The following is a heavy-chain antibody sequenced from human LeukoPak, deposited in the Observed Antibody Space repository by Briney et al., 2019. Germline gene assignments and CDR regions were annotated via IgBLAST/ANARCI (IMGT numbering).Heavy chain of an antibody. CDR3: AKDRGRTVVTPGYFDK. CDR1: GFTFDNYA. V-gene: IGHV3-23*01. J-gene: IGHJ4*02. CDR2: ISGGGST. D-gene: IGHD2-21*02. Sequence: GGSLRLSCVASGFTFDNYAMNWVRQRPGKGLEWVSVISGGGSTHYADSVKGRFTISRDNARNTVYLQMDSLRADDTALYYCAKDRGRTVVTPGYFDKWGQGTLVTVSS.